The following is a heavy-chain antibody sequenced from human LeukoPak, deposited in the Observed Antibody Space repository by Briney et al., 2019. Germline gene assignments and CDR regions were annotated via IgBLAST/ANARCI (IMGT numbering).Heavy chain of an antibody. CDR2: IRPDGSEK. V-gene: IGHV3-7*01. D-gene: IGHD2-21*01. J-gene: IGHJ4*02. Sequence: GGSLRLSCAASGFTFSTYWMNWVRQAPGKGLEWVANIRPDGSEKLYVDSVKGRFTISRDNAKNSLYLQMNSLRAEDTAVYYCAREHRSFLYWGQGTLVTVSS. CDR3: AREHRSFLY. CDR1: GFTFSTYW.